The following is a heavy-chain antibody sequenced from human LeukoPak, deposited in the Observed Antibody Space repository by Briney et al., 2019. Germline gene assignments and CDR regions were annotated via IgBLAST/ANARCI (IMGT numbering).Heavy chain of an antibody. J-gene: IGHJ6*02. CDR2: ISSRSTYI. CDR3: AREGYCYGMDV. CDR1: GFTFSSYS. Sequence: GGSLRLSCAASGFTFSSYSMNWVRQAPGKGLEWVSSISSRSTYIYYADSVKGRFTISRDNAKNSLYLQINSLRADDTAVYYCAREGYCYGMDVWGQGTTVTVSS. V-gene: IGHV3-21*01.